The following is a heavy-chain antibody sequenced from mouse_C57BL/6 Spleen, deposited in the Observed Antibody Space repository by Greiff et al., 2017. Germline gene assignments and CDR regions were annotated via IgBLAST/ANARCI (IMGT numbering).Heavy chain of an antibody. Sequence: EVQLQESGPVLVKPGASVKMSCKASGYTFTDYYMNWVKQSHGKSLEWIGAINPYNGGTSYNQKFKGKATLTVDKSSSTAYMELNSLTSEDYAVYYCARKEIITTVSHYFDYWGQGTTLTVSS. V-gene: IGHV1-19*01. D-gene: IGHD1-1*01. CDR1: GYTFTDYY. CDR3: ARKEIITTVSHYFDY. J-gene: IGHJ2*01. CDR2: INPYNGGT.